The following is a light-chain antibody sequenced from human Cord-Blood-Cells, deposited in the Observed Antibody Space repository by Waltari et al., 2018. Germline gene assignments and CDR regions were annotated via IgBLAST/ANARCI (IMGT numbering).Light chain of an antibody. Sequence: SSELTQDPAVSVALGQTVRITCQGDSLRSYYASRYQQKPGQAPVLVIYGKSNRPSGIPGRFAGSSSGNTASWTITGAQAEDEADYYGNSRDSSGNQLVFGGGTKLTVL. CDR2: GKS. V-gene: IGLV3-19*01. J-gene: IGLJ2*01. CDR1: SLRSYY. CDR3: NSRDSSGNQLV.